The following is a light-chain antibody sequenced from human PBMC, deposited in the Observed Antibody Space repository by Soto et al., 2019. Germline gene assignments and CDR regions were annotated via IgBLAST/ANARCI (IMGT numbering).Light chain of an antibody. CDR1: QSVSSSY. CDR3: QQYGRSPYT. J-gene: IGKJ2*01. V-gene: IGKV3-20*01. CDR2: GAS. Sequence: EIVLTQSPGTLSLSPGERATLSCRASQSVSSSYLAWYQQKPGQAPRLLIYGASSRATVIPDRFSGSGSGTDFTLTISRLEPEDFAVYYCQQYGRSPYTFGQGTNLEIK.